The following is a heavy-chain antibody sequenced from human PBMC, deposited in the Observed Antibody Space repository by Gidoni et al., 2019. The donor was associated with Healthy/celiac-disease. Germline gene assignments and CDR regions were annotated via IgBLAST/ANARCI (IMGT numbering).Heavy chain of an antibody. CDR3: ARGRTYYYGSGSPNGRLDY. J-gene: IGHJ4*02. CDR1: GGSFSGYY. D-gene: IGHD3-10*01. Sequence: QVQLQQWGAGLLKPSETLSLTCAVYGGSFSGYYWSWIRQPPGKGLEWIGEINHSGSTNYNPSLKSRVTISVDTSKNQFSLKLSSVTAADTAVYYCARGRTYYYGSGSPNGRLDYWGQGTLVTVSS. V-gene: IGHV4-34*01. CDR2: INHSGST.